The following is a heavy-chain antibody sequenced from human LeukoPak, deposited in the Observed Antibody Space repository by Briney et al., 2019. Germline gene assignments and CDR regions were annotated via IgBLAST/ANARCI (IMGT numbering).Heavy chain of an antibody. CDR1: GGSISSYY. Sequence: PSETLSLTCTVSGGSISSYYWSWIRQPAGKGLEWIGRIYTSGSTNYNPSLKSRVTISVDTSKNQFSLKLSSVTAADTAVYYCARGRRIVGATTKAPRKSYNWFDPWGQGTLVTVSS. V-gene: IGHV4-4*07. CDR2: IYTSGST. CDR3: ARGRRIVGATTKAPRKSYNWFDP. J-gene: IGHJ5*02. D-gene: IGHD1-26*01.